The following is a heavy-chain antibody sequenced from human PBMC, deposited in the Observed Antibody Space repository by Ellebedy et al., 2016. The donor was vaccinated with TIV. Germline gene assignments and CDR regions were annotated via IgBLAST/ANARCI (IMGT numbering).Heavy chain of an antibody. J-gene: IGHJ5*02. Sequence: GGSLRLSXAASEFTFSSYWMHWVRQAPGKGLVWVSRINGDGSITTNADSVKGRFTISRDNAKNTLYLQMNSLRAEDTAVYYCAREKMGFESYNWFDLWGQGTPVTVSS. CDR3: AREKMGFESYNWFDL. CDR1: EFTFSSYW. V-gene: IGHV3-74*01. CDR2: INGDGSIT. D-gene: IGHD5-24*01.